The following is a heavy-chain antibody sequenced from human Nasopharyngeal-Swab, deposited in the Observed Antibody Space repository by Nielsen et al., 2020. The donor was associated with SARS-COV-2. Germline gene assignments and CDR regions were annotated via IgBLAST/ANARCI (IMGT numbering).Heavy chain of an antibody. V-gene: IGHV4-4*02. CDR2: IYHSGST. CDR3: ARGEYDILTGYYTFDY. D-gene: IGHD3-9*01. CDR1: GGSISSNNW. Sequence: SETLSLTCAVSGGSISSNNWWSWVRQPPGKGLERIGEIYHSGSTNYSPSLKSRVTVSVDKSKNQFSLKLSSVTAADTAVYYCARGEYDILTGYYTFDYWGQGTLVTVSS. J-gene: IGHJ4*02.